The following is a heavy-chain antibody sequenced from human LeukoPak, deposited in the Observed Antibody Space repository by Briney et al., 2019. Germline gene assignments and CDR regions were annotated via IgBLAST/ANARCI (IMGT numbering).Heavy chain of an antibody. V-gene: IGHV3-21*01. CDR3: ASQGRGVDDAFDI. CDR2: ISTSSAYI. Sequence: PGGSLRLSCAASGFTFSSYSMNWVRQAPGKGLEWVSSISTSSAYIYYADSVKGRFTISRDNAKNSLYLQMNSLRAEDTAVYYCASQGRGVDDAFDIWGQGTMVTVSS. D-gene: IGHD3-10*01. J-gene: IGHJ3*02. CDR1: GFTFSSYS.